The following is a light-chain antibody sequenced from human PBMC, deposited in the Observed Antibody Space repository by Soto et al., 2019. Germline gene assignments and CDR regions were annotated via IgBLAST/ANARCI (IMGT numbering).Light chain of an antibody. CDR3: QQYKSYSWT. Sequence: DIQMTHSPSTLSASVGDRVTITFRASQSINIWLAWYQQKPGKAPKVLIYDASSLKSGVPSRFSGSGSGTEFTLTISSLQPDDFATYYCQQYKSYSWTFGQGTKVDIK. CDR1: QSINIW. V-gene: IGKV1-5*01. J-gene: IGKJ1*01. CDR2: DAS.